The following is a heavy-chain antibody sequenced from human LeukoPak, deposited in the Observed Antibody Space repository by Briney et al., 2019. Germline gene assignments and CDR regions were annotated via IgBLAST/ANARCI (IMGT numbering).Heavy chain of an antibody. V-gene: IGHV4-59*01. CDR3: ARGPVPRFWNRGLYYYYYGMDV. Sequence: SETLSLTCTVSGGSISSYYWSWIRQPPGKGLEWIGYIYYSGSTNYNPSLKSRVTISVDTSKNQFSLKLSSVTAADTAVYYCARGPVPRFWNRGLYYYYYGMDVWGQGTTVTVSS. CDR1: GGSISSYY. D-gene: IGHD1-1*01. CDR2: IYYSGST. J-gene: IGHJ6*02.